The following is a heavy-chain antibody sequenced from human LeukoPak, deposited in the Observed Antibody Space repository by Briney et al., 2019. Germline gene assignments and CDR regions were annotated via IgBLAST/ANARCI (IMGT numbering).Heavy chain of an antibody. CDR1: GFTFSGSA. Sequence: GGSLRLSCAASGFTFSGSAMHWVRQASGKGLEWVGRIRSKANSYATAYAASVKGRFTISRDDSKNTAYLQMNSLKTEDTAVYYCARGFCSSTNCYQGPFDFWGQGTLVTVSS. V-gene: IGHV3-73*01. D-gene: IGHD2-2*01. CDR2: IRSKANSYAT. J-gene: IGHJ4*02. CDR3: ARGFCSSTNCYQGPFDF.